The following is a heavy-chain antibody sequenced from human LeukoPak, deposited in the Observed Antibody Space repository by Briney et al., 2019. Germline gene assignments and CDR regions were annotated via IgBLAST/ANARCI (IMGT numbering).Heavy chain of an antibody. Sequence: VASVKVSCKASGYTFSGYYLHWVRHAPGQGLEWMGWIHPKSGDTKSAPNFLGRVTLTRDTSATILYMDLTWLTSDDTAVYYCSRGSGISYGGIDYWGQGTLVTVS. J-gene: IGHJ4*02. D-gene: IGHD5-18*01. CDR1: GYTFSGYY. CDR3: SRGSGISYGGIDY. V-gene: IGHV1-2*02. CDR2: IHPKSGDT.